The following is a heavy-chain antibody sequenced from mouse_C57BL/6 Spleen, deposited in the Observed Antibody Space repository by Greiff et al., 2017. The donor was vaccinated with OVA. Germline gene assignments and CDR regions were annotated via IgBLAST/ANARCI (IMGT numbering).Heavy chain of an antibody. D-gene: IGHD2-12*01. J-gene: IGHJ4*01. Sequence: QVQLQQPGAELVKPGASVKLSCKASGYTFTSYWMHWVKQRPGQGLEWIGKIHPNSGSTNYNEKFKSKATLTVDKSYSTAYMQLSSLTSEDSAVYYCARGSNDVRDYWGQGTSVTVSS. V-gene: IGHV1-64*01. CDR1: GYTFTSYW. CDR3: ARGSNDVRDY. CDR2: IHPNSGST.